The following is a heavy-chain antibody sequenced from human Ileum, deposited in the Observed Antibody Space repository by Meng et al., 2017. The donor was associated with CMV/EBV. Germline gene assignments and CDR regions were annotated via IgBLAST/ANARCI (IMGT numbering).Heavy chain of an antibody. CDR1: GGSVSTDYNY. V-gene: IGHV4-61*01. CDR2: ISYNGNT. Sequence: SETLSLTCTVSGGSVSTDYNYWSWIRQPPGKGLEWIAYISYNGNTNYNPSLNSRVSLSADAAKNQSSLRLTSVTTADTAVYYCARGWADIRLSGVMDVWGQGTTVTVSS. D-gene: IGHD2/OR15-2a*01. J-gene: IGHJ6*02. CDR3: ARGWADIRLSGVMDV.